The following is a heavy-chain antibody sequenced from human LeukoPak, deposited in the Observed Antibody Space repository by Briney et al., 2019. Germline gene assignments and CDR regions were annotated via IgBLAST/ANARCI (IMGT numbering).Heavy chain of an antibody. J-gene: IGHJ6*03. D-gene: IGHD3-3*01. CDR2: INHSGST. CDR1: GGSFSGYY. CDR3: ARLPVLGYYYYYMDV. Sequence: SETLSLTCAVYGGSFSGYYWSWIRQPPGKGLEWIGEINHSGSTNYNPSLKSRVTISVDTSKNQFSLKLSSVTAADTAAYYCARLPVLGYYYYYMDVWGKGTTVTVSS. V-gene: IGHV4-34*01.